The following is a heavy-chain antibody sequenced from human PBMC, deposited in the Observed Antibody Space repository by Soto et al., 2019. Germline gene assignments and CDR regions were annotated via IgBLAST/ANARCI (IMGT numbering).Heavy chain of an antibody. CDR1: GGSISSGGYY. D-gene: IGHD2-2*01. Sequence: TLSLTCTVSGGSISSGGYYWGWIRQHPGKGLEWIGYIYYSGTTYYNPSLKSRVTISVDTSKNQFSLKLSSVSAADTALYYCARCSLVVVPAPGFDPWGRGTLVTVSS. CDR3: ARCSLVVVPAPGFDP. CDR2: IYYSGTT. J-gene: IGHJ5*02. V-gene: IGHV4-31*03.